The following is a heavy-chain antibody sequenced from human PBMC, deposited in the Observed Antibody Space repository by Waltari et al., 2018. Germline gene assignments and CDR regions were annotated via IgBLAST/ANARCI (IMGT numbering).Heavy chain of an antibody. Sequence: EVQLVQSGAEVKKPGESLKISCKGSGYSFTSYWIGWVRQMPGKGLEWMGIIYPGDSDTRNSPSFQGQVTISADKSISTAYLQWSGLKASDTAMYYCARHLSPPGRYQGNWFDPWGQGTLVTVSS. J-gene: IGHJ5*02. CDR2: IYPGDSDT. D-gene: IGHD2-2*01. V-gene: IGHV5-51*01. CDR1: GYSFTSYW. CDR3: ARHLSPPGRYQGNWFDP.